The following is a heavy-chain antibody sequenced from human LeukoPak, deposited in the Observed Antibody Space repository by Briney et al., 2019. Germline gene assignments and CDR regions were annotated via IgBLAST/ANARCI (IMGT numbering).Heavy chain of an antibody. Sequence: PGGSLRLSCAVSGFTFSSYTMHWVRQAPGKGLEWVSSISSTKTYIYYADSVKGRFTISRDNAKNSLYLQMNSLRAEDTAMYYCARGREGYPGGYWGQGTLVTVSS. J-gene: IGHJ4*02. D-gene: IGHD5-24*01. CDR2: ISSTKTYI. V-gene: IGHV3-21*01. CDR1: GFTFSSYT. CDR3: ARGREGYPGGY.